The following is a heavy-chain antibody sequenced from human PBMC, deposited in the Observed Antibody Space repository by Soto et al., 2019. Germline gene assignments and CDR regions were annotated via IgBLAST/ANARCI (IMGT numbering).Heavy chain of an antibody. V-gene: IGHV1-69*13. CDR2: IIPIFGTA. Sequence: ASVKVSCKASGGTFSSYAISWLRQAPGQGLEWMGGIIPIFGTANYAQKFQGRVTITADESTSTAYMELSSLRSEDTAVYYCARGRTYCSGGSCYQGSYWGQGTLVTVSS. CDR1: GGTFSSYA. D-gene: IGHD2-15*01. CDR3: ARGRTYCSGGSCYQGSY. J-gene: IGHJ4*02.